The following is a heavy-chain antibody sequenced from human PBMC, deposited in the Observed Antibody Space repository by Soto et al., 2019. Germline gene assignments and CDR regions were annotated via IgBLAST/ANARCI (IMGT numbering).Heavy chain of an antibody. D-gene: IGHD6-19*01. CDR3: AKDRRVVAVAAPFDY. CDR1: GFTFSSYG. V-gene: IGHV3-30*18. J-gene: IGHJ4*02. CDR2: ISYDVSNK. Sequence: QVQLVESGGGVVQPGRSLRLSCAASGFTFSSYGMHWVRQAPGKGLEWVAVISYDVSNKYYADYVKGRFTISRDNSKNTLYLQMNSLRAEDTAVYYCAKDRRVVAVAAPFDYWGQGTLVTVSS.